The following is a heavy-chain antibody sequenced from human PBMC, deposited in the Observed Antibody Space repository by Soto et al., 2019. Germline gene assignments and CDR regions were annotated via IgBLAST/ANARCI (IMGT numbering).Heavy chain of an antibody. V-gene: IGHV3-23*01. CDR2: ISGSGGST. CDR3: XXXXXXXXXXATVIFDY. Sequence: EVQLLESGGGLVQPGGSLRLSCAASGFTFSSYAMSWVRQAPGKGLEWVSAISGSGGSTYYADSVKGRFTISRDNSKXXXXXXXXXXXXXXXXXXXXXXXXXXXXXXATVIFDYWGQGTLVTVSS. CDR1: GFTFSSYA. D-gene: IGHD2-15*01. J-gene: IGHJ4*02.